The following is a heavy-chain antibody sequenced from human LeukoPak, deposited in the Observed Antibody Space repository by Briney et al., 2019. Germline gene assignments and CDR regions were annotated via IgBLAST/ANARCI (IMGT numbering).Heavy chain of an antibody. Sequence: SETLSLTCTVSSGSISSYYRSWIRQPPEKGLEWIGYIYTSGSTNYNPSLKSRVTISVDTSKNQFSLKLRSVTAADTALYYCARFPIAAAGTRDYWGQGTLVTVSS. V-gene: IGHV4-4*09. CDR3: ARFPIAAAGTRDY. J-gene: IGHJ4*02. CDR2: IYTSGST. CDR1: SGSISSYY. D-gene: IGHD6-13*01.